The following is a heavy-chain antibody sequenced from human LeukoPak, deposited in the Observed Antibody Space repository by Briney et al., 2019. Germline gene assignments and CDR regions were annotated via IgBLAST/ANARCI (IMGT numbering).Heavy chain of an antibody. CDR1: GYTFTGYY. Sequence: ASVKVSCKASGYTFTGYYMHWVRQAPGQGLEWMRRINPNSGGTNYAQKFQGRVTMTRDTSISTAYMELSRLRSDDTAVYYCARTFMMTTVTQFDYWGQGTLVTVSS. V-gene: IGHV1-2*06. D-gene: IGHD4-17*01. CDR2: INPNSGGT. CDR3: ARTFMMTTVTQFDY. J-gene: IGHJ4*02.